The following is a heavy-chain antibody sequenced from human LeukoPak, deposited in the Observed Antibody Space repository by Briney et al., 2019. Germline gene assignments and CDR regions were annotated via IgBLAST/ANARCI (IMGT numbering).Heavy chain of an antibody. V-gene: IGHV3-21*01. Sequence: PGGSLRLSCAASGFTFSSYSMNWVRQAPGKGLEWVSSISSSSSYIYYADSVKGRFTISRDNAKNSLYLQMNSLRAEDTAVYYCARDLEVLWFGELSKGYWGQGTLVTVSS. D-gene: IGHD3-10*01. J-gene: IGHJ4*02. CDR2: ISSSSSYI. CDR1: GFTFSSYS. CDR3: ARDLEVLWFGELSKGY.